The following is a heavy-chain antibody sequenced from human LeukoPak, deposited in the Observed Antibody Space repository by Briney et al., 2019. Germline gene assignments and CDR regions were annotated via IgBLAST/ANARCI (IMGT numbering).Heavy chain of an antibody. Sequence: SETLSLTCTVSGGSISSSSYYWGWIRQPPGKGLEWIGSIYYSGSTYYNPSLESRVTTSVDTSKNQFSLMLSSVTAAETADYCCASGLGDDYGGTYWGQGTLVSVFS. V-gene: IGHV4-39*07. CDR2: IYYSGST. D-gene: IGHD4-23*01. CDR1: GGSISSSSYY. J-gene: IGHJ4*02. CDR3: ASGLGDDYGGTY.